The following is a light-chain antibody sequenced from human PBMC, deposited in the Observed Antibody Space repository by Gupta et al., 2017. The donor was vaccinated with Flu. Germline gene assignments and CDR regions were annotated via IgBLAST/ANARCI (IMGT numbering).Light chain of an antibody. CDR2: DDS. CDR1: NIRSKS. J-gene: IGLJ3*02. Sequence: GQTARITGGGDNIRSKSVHWYHQKPGQAPVLVVYDDSARPSGIPERFSGSNSGNTATLTISRVEAGDEADYYCHVWDTSSDHVVFGGGTKLTVL. V-gene: IGLV3-21*02. CDR3: HVWDTSSDHVV.